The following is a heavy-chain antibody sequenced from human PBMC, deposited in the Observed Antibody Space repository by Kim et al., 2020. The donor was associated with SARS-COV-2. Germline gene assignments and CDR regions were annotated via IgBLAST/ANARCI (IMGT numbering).Heavy chain of an antibody. D-gene: IGHD2-15*01. CDR3: ARESAGSKA. CDR2: VNTNTGDG. Sequence: ASVKVSCKASGYNFTSYIMHWVRQAPGQGLEWMGRVNTNTGDGRSAQMFPGRISMTMDTSASTAYLEFSGLKTDDTAVYYCARESAGSKAWDQGT. J-gene: IGHJ4*03. V-gene: IGHV1-2*06. CDR1: GYNFTSYI.